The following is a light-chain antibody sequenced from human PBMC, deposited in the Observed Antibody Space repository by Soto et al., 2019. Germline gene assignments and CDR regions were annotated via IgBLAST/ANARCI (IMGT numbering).Light chain of an antibody. V-gene: IGKV3-20*01. CDR1: QTVSSY. J-gene: IGKJ1*01. CDR3: QHYGSPRT. CDR2: GAS. Sequence: EIVLTQSPATLSLSPGQRAALSRRASQTVSSYLAWYQQKPGQAPRLLIYGASSRATGIPERFSGSGSGTDFTLTISRLEPDDFAVYYCQHYGSPRTFGQGTKVDIK.